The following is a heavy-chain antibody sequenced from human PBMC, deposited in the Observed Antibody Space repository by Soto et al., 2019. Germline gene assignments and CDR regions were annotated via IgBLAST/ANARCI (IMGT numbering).Heavy chain of an antibody. CDR1: GFTFSSYP. CDR3: AKYRWGATTVTSIN. V-gene: IGHV3-23*01. J-gene: IGHJ1*01. Sequence: GGSLRLSCVGAGFTFSSYPMNWVRQAPGKGLEWVSAISGTSDMTYYANSVTGRFTISRDNSKNTLYLQVSSLRVEDTAIYYCAKYRWGATTVTSINWGRGTLVTVSS. D-gene: IGHD4-4*01. CDR2: ISGTSDMT.